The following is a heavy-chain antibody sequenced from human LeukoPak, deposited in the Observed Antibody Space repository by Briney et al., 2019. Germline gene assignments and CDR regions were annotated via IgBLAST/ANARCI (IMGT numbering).Heavy chain of an antibody. CDR2: IYHSGST. Sequence: SETLSLTCAVSGGSISSGGYSWSWIRQPPGKGLEWIGYIYHSGSTYYNPSLKSRVTISVDRSKNQFSLKLSSVTSADTAVYXXXRGVWPTGAFDIWGQGTMVTVSS. J-gene: IGHJ3*02. CDR3: XRGVWPTGAFDI. V-gene: IGHV4-30-2*01. D-gene: IGHD1-14*01. CDR1: GGSISSGGYS.